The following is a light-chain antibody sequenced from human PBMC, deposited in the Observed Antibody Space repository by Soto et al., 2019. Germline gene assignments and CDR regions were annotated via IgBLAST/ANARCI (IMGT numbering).Light chain of an antibody. CDR3: QQYLSTPFT. CDR2: WAS. CDR1: QSVLYSSNNKNY. Sequence: DIVMTQSPDSLAVSLGERATINCKSSQSVLYSSNNKNYLAWYQQKPGQPPKVLIYWASTRESGVPDRVSGSGSGTDFTLTISSLQAEDVAVYYCQQYLSTPFTFGPGTKVDIK. J-gene: IGKJ3*01. V-gene: IGKV4-1*01.